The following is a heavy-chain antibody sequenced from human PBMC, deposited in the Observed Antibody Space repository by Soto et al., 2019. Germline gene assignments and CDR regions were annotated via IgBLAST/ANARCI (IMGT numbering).Heavy chain of an antibody. CDR1: GFTFSSYA. CDR3: AGVHSSSLDY. D-gene: IGHD6-13*01. Sequence: GGSLRLSCAASGFTFSSYAMSWVRQAPGKGLEWVSAISGSGGSTYYADSVKGRFTISGDNSKNTLYLQMNSLRAEDTAVYYCAGVHSSSLDYWGQGTLVTVPQ. J-gene: IGHJ4*02. CDR2: ISGSGGST. V-gene: IGHV3-23*01.